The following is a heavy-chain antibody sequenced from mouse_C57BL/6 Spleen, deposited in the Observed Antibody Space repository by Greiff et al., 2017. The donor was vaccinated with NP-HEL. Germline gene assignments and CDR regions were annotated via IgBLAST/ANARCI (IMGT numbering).Heavy chain of an antibody. D-gene: IGHD2-1*01. V-gene: IGHV1-82*01. CDR2: IYPGDGDT. Sequence: VQLQQSGPELVKPGASVKISCKASGYAFSSSWMNWVKQRPGKGLEWIGRIYPGDGDTNYNGKFKGKATLTADKSSSTAYMQLSSLTSEDSAVYFCARGGNYEAWFAYWGQGTLVTVSA. CDR1: GYAFSSSW. J-gene: IGHJ3*01. CDR3: ARGGNYEAWFAY.